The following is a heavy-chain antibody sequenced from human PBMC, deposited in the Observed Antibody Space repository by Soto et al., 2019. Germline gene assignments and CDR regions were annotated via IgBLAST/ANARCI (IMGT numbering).Heavy chain of an antibody. D-gene: IGHD3-9*01. CDR2: IYYRGNT. V-gene: IGHV4-61*08. Sequence: SETLSLTCTFSGDSISRGAYYLSWIRQPPGKGLEWIGYIYYRGNTDYNPSLKSRVTISLDTPKNQFSLKLSSVTAADTAVYYCARHPGYYDILTGYTTYYFDYWGQGILVTVSS. CDR3: ARHPGYYDILTGYTTYYFDY. J-gene: IGHJ4*02. CDR1: GDSISRGAYY.